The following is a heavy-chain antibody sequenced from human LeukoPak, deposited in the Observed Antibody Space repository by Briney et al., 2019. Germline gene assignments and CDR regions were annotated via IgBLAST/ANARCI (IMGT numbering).Heavy chain of an antibody. V-gene: IGHV1-2*04. CDR1: GYTFTGYY. D-gene: IGHD6-13*01. J-gene: IGHJ4*02. CDR2: INPNSGGT. CDR3: ARGPSRGYSSSWYWNY. Sequence: ASVKVSCKASGYTFTGYYMHWVGQPPGQGLEWMGWINPNSGGTNYAQQFQGWVTMTRDTSISTAYMELSRLRSDDTAVYYCARGPSRGYSSSWYWNYWGQGTLVTVSS.